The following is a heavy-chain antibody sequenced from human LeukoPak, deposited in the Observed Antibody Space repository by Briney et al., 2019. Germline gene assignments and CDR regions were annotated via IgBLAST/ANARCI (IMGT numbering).Heavy chain of an antibody. J-gene: IGHJ1*01. V-gene: IGHV1-2*02. CDR1: GYTFTGYY. CDR2: INPNSGGT. Sequence: GASVKVSCKASGYTFTGYYMHWVRQAPGQGLEWMGWINPNSGGTNYAQKFQGRVTMTRDTSISTAYMELSRLRSDDTAVYYCARVVCSSTSCPLGYFQHWGQGTLVTVSS. CDR3: ARVVCSSTSCPLGYFQH. D-gene: IGHD2-2*01.